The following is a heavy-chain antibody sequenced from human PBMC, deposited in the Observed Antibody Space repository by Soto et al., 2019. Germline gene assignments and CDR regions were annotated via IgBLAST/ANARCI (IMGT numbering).Heavy chain of an antibody. CDR1: GFTFSHYA. D-gene: IGHD3-16*01. V-gene: IGHV3-23*01. CDR2: IFGSGAPT. Sequence: EVQLLESGGGLVQPGGSLRLSCAASGFTFSHYAMSWVRQAPGKGLQGVSTIFGSGAPTHYADSGKGRFGISRDNSNHMLFLEMNSLKDEDTAVYYCTREASSWGFAFDLWGQGTRVAVSS. J-gene: IGHJ3*01. CDR3: TREASSWGFAFDL.